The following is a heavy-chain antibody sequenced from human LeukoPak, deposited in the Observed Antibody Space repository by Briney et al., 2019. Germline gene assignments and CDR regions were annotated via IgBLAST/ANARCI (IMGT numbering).Heavy chain of an antibody. Sequence: GGSLRLSCAASGFTFSSYGMHWVRQAPGKGLEWVAFTRYDGSNKYYADSVKGRFTISRDTSKNTLSLHMNSLRAEDTAVYYCAKPAISSRGWYYDYWGQGTLVTVSS. CDR2: TRYDGSNK. CDR3: AKPAISSRGWYYDY. D-gene: IGHD6-19*01. CDR1: GFTFSSYG. J-gene: IGHJ4*02. V-gene: IGHV3-30*02.